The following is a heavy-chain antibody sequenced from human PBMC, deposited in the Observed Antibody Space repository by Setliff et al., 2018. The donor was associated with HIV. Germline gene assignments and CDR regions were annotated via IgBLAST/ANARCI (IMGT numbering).Heavy chain of an antibody. Sequence: LSLTCAVYGGSFSGHYWSWIRQPPGKGLEWIGEINHSGTTNYNPSLKSRVIMSVDTSNNQVSLKLTSASAADTAVYYCASFRTDYADPPNWGQGTLVTVSS. CDR2: INHSGTT. J-gene: IGHJ4*02. CDR1: GGSFSGHY. V-gene: IGHV4-34*01. D-gene: IGHD2-2*01. CDR3: ASFRTDYADPPN.